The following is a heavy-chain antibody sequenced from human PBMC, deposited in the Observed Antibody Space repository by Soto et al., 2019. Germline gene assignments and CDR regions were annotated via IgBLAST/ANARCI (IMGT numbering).Heavy chain of an antibody. CDR2: INHSGST. V-gene: IGHV4-34*01. CDR1: GGSFSGYY. D-gene: IGHD3-3*01. J-gene: IGHJ5*02. CDR3: ARDGPYYDFWSGYYRRGWFDP. Sequence: PSETLSLTCAVYGGSFSGYYWSWIRQPPGKGLEWIGEINHSGSTNYNPSLKSRVTISVDTSKNQFSLKLSSVTAADTAVYYCARDGPYYDFWSGYYRRGWFDPWGQGTLVTVSS.